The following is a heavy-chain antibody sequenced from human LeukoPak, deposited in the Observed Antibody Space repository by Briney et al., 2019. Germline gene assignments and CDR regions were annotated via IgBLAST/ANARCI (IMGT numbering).Heavy chain of an antibody. CDR3: ARVPSYFDYDSSGSAPGYFDY. CDR1: GYTFTSYG. Sequence: ASVKVSCKASGYTFTSYGISWVRQAPRQGLEWMGWISAYNGNTNYAQKLQGRVTMTTDTSTSTAYMELRSLRSDDTAVYYCARVPSYFDYDSSGSAPGYFDYWGQGTLVTVSS. D-gene: IGHD3-22*01. CDR2: ISAYNGNT. J-gene: IGHJ4*02. V-gene: IGHV1-18*01.